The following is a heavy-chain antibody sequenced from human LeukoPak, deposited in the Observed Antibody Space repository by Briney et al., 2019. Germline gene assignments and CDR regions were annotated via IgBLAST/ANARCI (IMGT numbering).Heavy chain of an antibody. Sequence: GGSLRLSCAASGFTFSSYAMSWVRQAPGKGLEWVSGILDSGYSTYYADSVKGRFTISRDNSKNSLYLQMNSLRAEDTAVYYCAKLGGHPLHNYVGVWGKGTTVAVSS. V-gene: IGHV3-23*01. CDR2: ILDSGYST. CDR1: GFTFSSYA. J-gene: IGHJ6*03. CDR3: AKLGGHPLHNYVGV. D-gene: IGHD1-26*01.